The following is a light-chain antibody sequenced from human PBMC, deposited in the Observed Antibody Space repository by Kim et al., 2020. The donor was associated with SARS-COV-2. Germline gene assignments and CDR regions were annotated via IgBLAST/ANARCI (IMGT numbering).Light chain of an antibody. J-gene: IGLJ3*02. CDR1: GPNIGSNT. Sequence: GQRVTISCSGSGPNIGSNTVNWYQQRPGTAPKLLMYSNNQRPSGVPDRFSGSKSGTSASLAISGLQSEDEADYYCASWDDSLNGWVFGGGTQLTVL. V-gene: IGLV1-44*01. CDR3: ASWDDSLNGWV. CDR2: SNN.